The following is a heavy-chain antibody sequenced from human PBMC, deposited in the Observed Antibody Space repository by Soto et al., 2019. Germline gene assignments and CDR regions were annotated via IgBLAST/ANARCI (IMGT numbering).Heavy chain of an antibody. V-gene: IGHV4-30-2*03. CDR1: GGSISSGGYS. J-gene: IGHJ4*02. D-gene: IGHD2-15*01. CDR3: ASHPSDCSGGSCYSFDD. CDR2: IYHSGST. Sequence: PSESLSLTCAVSGGSISSGGYSWSWIRQPPGKGLEWIGYIYHSGSTYYNPSLKSRVTISVDTSKNQFSLKLSSVTAADTAVYYCASHPSDCSGGSCYSFDDWGQGTLVTVSS.